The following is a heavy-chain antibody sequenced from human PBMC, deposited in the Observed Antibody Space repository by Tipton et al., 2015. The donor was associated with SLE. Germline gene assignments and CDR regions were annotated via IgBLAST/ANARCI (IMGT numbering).Heavy chain of an antibody. D-gene: IGHD6-13*01. Sequence: VQLVQSGAEVKKPGSSVKVSCKASGGTFSSYAISWVRQAPGQGLEWMGGIIPIFGTANYAQKFQGRVTITTDESTSTAYMELSSLRSEDTAVYYCARDRVAAAGGYFDYWGQGTLVTVSS. CDR1: GGTFSSYA. CDR3: ARDRVAAAGGYFDY. V-gene: IGHV1-69*01. J-gene: IGHJ4*02. CDR2: IIPIFGTA.